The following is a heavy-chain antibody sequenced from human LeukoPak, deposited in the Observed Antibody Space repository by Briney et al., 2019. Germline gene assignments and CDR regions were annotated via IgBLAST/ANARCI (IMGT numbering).Heavy chain of an antibody. CDR1: GFTFSSYA. J-gene: IGHJ6*02. CDR3: AKQMEDYYGMDV. V-gene: IGHV3-23*01. Sequence: GGSLRLSCAASGFTFSSYAMSWVRQAPGKGLEWVSAISGSGGSTYYADSVKGRFTISRDNSKNTLYLQMNSLRAEDTAVYCCAKQMEDYYGMDVWGQGTTVTVSS. D-gene: IGHD1-1*01. CDR2: ISGSGGST.